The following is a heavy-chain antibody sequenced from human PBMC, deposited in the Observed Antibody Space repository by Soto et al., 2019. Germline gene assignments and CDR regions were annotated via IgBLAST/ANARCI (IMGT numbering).Heavy chain of an antibody. CDR3: ARQPNYDSSGSTDY. CDR2: ISAYNGNT. CDR1: GYTFTSYG. Sequence: ASVKVSCKASGYTFTSYGISWVRQAPGQGLEWMGWISAYNGNTNYAQKLQGRVTMTTDTSTSTAYMELSSLGSEDTAVYYCARQPNYDSSGSTDYWGQGTLVTVSS. D-gene: IGHD3-22*01. J-gene: IGHJ4*02. V-gene: IGHV1-18*04.